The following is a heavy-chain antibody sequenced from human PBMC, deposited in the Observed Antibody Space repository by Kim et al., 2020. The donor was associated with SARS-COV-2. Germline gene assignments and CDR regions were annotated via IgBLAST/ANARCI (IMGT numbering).Heavy chain of an antibody. CDR2: IYYSGST. CDR1: GGSISSGGYY. V-gene: IGHV4-31*03. CDR3: ASRGSGYYFGWFDP. D-gene: IGHD3-22*01. Sequence: SETLSLTCTVSGGSISSGGYYWSWIRQHPGKGLEWIGYIYYSGSTYYNPSLKSRVTISVDTSKNQFSLKLSSVTAADTAVYYCASRGSGYYFGWFDPWGQGTLVTVSS. J-gene: IGHJ5*02.